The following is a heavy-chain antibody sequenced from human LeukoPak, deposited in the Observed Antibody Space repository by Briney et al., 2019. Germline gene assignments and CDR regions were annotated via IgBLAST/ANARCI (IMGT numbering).Heavy chain of an antibody. Sequence: GGSLRLSCAVSGFSVSHSYMSWVRQAPGKGLEWVSSISSSSSFISYADSLKGRFIISRDNAKNSLSLQMNSLTAEDTAVYYCARVFQGVEDAFDVWGQGTMVTVSS. CDR1: GFSVSHSY. D-gene: IGHD3-3*01. CDR2: ISSSSSFI. CDR3: ARVFQGVEDAFDV. J-gene: IGHJ3*01. V-gene: IGHV3-21*01.